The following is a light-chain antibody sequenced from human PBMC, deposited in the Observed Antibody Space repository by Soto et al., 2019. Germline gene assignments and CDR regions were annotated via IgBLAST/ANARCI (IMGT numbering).Light chain of an antibody. V-gene: IGKV3-11*01. CDR1: QSVTTF. CDR3: QQRINWPLT. Sequence: EIILTQSPATLSLSPGERATLSCRASQSVTTFLAWYQQIPGQSPRLLVYDVSKRATGIPARFSGSGSGTDFTLTISSLELEDFAVYYCQQRINWPLTFGGGTKVEIK. J-gene: IGKJ4*01. CDR2: DVS.